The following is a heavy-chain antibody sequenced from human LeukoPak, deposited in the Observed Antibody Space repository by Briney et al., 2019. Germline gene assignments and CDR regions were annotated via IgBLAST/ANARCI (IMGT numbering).Heavy chain of an antibody. CDR1: AGSFRGYY. V-gene: IGHV4-34*01. J-gene: IGHJ4*02. Sequence: SETLSLTCSVYAGSFRGYYWSWIRQPPGKGLEWIGEINHSGSTNYNPSLKSRVTISVDTSKNQFSLKLSSVTAAYTAVYYCARGLAGSGKLYWVQGTLVTVSS. CDR2: INHSGST. D-gene: IGHD3-10*01. CDR3: ARGLAGSGKLY.